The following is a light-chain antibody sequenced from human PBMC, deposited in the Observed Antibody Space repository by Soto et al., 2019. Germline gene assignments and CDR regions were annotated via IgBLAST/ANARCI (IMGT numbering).Light chain of an antibody. CDR3: QQYGSSPNMYT. CDR2: GAS. CDR1: QSVSSSY. Sequence: EICLTQSPATLSLSPGERATLSCRSSQSVSSSYLAWYQQKPGQAPRLLIYGASSRATGIPDRFSGSGSGTDFTLTISRLEPEDFAVYYCQQYGSSPNMYTFGQGTKVDIK. V-gene: IGKV3-20*01. J-gene: IGKJ2*01.